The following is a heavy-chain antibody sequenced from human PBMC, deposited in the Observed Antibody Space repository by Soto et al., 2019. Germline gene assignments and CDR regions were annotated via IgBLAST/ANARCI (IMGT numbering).Heavy chain of an antibody. CDR1: GGTFSSYT. CDR3: ARSSAVSIDAFDI. D-gene: IGHD6-19*01. Sequence: QVQLVQSGAEVKKPGSSVKVSCKASGGTFSSYTISWVRQAPGQGLEWMGRIIPILGIANYAQKFQGRVTINAEKSQSTAYMELSSLRSEDTAVYYCARSSAVSIDAFDIWGQVTMVTVSS. J-gene: IGHJ3*02. V-gene: IGHV1-69*02. CDR2: IIPILGIA.